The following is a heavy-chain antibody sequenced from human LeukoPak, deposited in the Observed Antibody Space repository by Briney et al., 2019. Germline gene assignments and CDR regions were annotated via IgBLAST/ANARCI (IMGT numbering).Heavy chain of an antibody. V-gene: IGHV3-23*01. CDR3: AKEDVGAAPDY. Sequence: PGGSLRLSCAASGFTFSSYGMSWIRQARGKRLEWVSADGAGGGGPYYADSVNGRFTMSRDNSENMLYLQMDSLRVEDTAVYYCAKEDVGAAPDYWGQGTLVTVSS. J-gene: IGHJ4*02. CDR2: DGAGGGGP. D-gene: IGHD2-15*01. CDR1: GFTFSSYG.